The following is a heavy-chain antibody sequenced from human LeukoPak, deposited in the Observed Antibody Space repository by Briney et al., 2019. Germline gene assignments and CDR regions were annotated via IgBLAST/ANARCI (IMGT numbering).Heavy chain of an antibody. CDR1: GGSISSSSYY. CDR2: IYYSGST. CDR3: ARESIGSSWNYDY. J-gene: IGHJ4*02. Sequence: SETLSLTCTVSGGSISSSSYYWSWIRQPPGKGLEWIGYIYYSGSTNYNPSLKSRVTISVDTSKNQFSLELSSVTAADTAVYYCARESIGSSWNYDYWGQGTLVTVSS. V-gene: IGHV4-61*01. D-gene: IGHD1-7*01.